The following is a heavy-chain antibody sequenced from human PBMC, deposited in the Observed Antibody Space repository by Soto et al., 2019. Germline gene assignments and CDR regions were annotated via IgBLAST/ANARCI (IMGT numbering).Heavy chain of an antibody. CDR1: GFTFNNYY. Sequence: EVQLVESGGGLVQPGGSLRLSCAASGFTFNNYYMVWVRQAPGRGLEWVANINQDGSAKYYVESVKGRFTISRDNAKSSLYVQINSLGAEDTATYYCGRGFGGTHWGQGSLVTVSS. D-gene: IGHD2-15*01. J-gene: IGHJ4*02. CDR2: INQDGSAK. CDR3: GRGFGGTH. V-gene: IGHV3-7*05.